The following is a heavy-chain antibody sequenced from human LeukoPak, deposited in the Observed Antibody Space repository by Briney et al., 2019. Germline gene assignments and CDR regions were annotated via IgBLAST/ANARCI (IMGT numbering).Heavy chain of an antibody. CDR3: ARGAYSSSPLPRGDDAFDI. Sequence: GGSLRLSCEASGFTLGSYAMSWVRQAPGKGLEWVSGISASGLTTYCGDSVRGRFTISRDNSKNTLFLQMNSLRAEDTAVYYCARGAYSSSPLPRGDDAFDIWGQGTMVTVSS. J-gene: IGHJ3*02. CDR1: GFTLGSYA. V-gene: IGHV3-23*01. D-gene: IGHD6-6*01. CDR2: ISASGLTT.